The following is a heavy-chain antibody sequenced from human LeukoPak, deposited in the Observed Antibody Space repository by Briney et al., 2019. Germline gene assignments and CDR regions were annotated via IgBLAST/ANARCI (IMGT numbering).Heavy chain of an antibody. D-gene: IGHD6-13*01. CDR3: ARTHSSRYYYYGMDV. CDR2: INTNTGNP. V-gene: IGHV7-4-1*02. CDR1: GYTFTSYA. Sequence: ASVKVSCKASGYTFTSYAMNWVRRAPGQGLEWMGWINTNTGNPTYAQGFTGRFVFSLDTSVSTAYLQISSLKAEDTAVYYCARTHSSRYYYYGMDVWGQGTTVTVSS. J-gene: IGHJ6*02.